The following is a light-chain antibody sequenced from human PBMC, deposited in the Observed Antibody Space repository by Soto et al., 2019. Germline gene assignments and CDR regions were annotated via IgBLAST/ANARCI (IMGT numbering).Light chain of an antibody. CDR1: SSDVGGYNY. V-gene: IGLV2-11*01. Sequence: QSALTQPRSVSGSPGQSVTISCTGTSSDVGGYNYVSWYQQHPGKAPKLIIYDVSKRPSGVPDRFSGSRSGNTASLTISGLQAEDEADYYCCSYACSQTWVFGGGTKLTVL. J-gene: IGLJ3*02. CDR3: CSYACSQTWV. CDR2: DVS.